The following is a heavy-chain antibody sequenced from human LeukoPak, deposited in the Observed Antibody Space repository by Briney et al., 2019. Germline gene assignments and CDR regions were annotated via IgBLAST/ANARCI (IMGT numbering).Heavy chain of an antibody. Sequence: GTLRLSCAASGSTISSYAMSLVRQAPGKGLEWVSALSSSGGNTNYADSVKGRFTISRDNSKNTLYLQMNNMRTEDTAVYYCAREALEWSPPDIWGQGTTVTVSS. D-gene: IGHD3-3*01. J-gene: IGHJ3*02. V-gene: IGHV3-23*01. CDR2: LSSSGGNT. CDR3: AREALEWSPPDI. CDR1: GSTISSYA.